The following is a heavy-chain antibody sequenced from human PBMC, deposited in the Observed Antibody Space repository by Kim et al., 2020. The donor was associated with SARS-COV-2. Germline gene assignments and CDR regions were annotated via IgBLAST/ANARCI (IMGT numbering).Heavy chain of an antibody. J-gene: IGHJ5*02. CDR3: EHPLMVSSSSRCRPDP. D-gene: IGHD2-8*01. CDR1: GGSISSGCYY. CDR2: IYYSGST. Sequence: SETLSLTCTVSGGSISSGCYYWSWIRQHPGQGLEWIVYIYYSGSTNYNPSIQSPVTIAVHKTQIPFLLKLSSASAAAVAVCSWEHPLMVSSSSRCRPDP. V-gene: IGHV4-31*09.